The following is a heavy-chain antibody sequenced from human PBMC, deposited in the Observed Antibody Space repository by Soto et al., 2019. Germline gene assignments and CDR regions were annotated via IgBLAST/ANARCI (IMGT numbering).Heavy chain of an antibody. J-gene: IGHJ4*02. CDR3: TTGSTTNY. Sequence: EVQLVESGGDLVKPGGSLRLSCAASGFTFSDAWMSWVRQAPGKGLEWVGRIKSKTDGGTTDYAAPVKGRFTIYSDDSKHTLYVQMNILKTECTAVDYCTTGSTTNYWGQGTLVTVSS. D-gene: IGHD1-26*01. CDR1: GFTFSDAW. V-gene: IGHV3-15*01. CDR2: IKSKTDGGTT.